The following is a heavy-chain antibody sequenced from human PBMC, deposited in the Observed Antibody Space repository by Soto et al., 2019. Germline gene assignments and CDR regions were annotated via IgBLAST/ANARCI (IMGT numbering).Heavy chain of an antibody. D-gene: IGHD4-17*01. CDR3: ARDTNGDPSYYGMDV. Sequence: GGSLRLSCAASGFTFSSYGMHWVRQAPGKGLEWVAVIWYDGSNKYYADSVKGRFTISRDNSKNTLYLQMNSLRAEDTAVYYCARDTNGDPSYYGMDVWGQGTTVTVSS. CDR2: IWYDGSNK. CDR1: GFTFSSYG. J-gene: IGHJ6*02. V-gene: IGHV3-33*01.